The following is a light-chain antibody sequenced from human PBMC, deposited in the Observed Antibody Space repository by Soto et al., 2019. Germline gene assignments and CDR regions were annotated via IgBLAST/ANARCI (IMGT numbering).Light chain of an antibody. V-gene: IGLV1-40*01. CDR2: GNS. Sequence: QPVLTQPPSVSGAPGQRVTISCTGSSSNIGAGYDVHWYQQLPGTAPKLLIYGNSNRPSGVPDRFSGSKSGTSASLAITGLQAEDEADYHCQSYDSSLSDVFGTGTKLTVL. J-gene: IGLJ1*01. CDR3: QSYDSSLSDV. CDR1: SSNIGAGYD.